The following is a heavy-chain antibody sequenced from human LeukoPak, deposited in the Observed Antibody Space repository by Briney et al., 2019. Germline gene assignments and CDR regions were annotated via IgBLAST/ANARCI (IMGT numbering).Heavy chain of an antibody. V-gene: IGHV4-59*08. CDR1: GGSISSYY. CDR2: TYYSGST. J-gene: IGHJ3*02. D-gene: IGHD1-26*01. Sequence: SETLSLTCTVSGGSISSYYWSWLRQPPGKGLEWIGNTYYSGSTNYSPSLKSRVTISVDTSKNQFSLKLNSVTAADTAVYYCARSYAGRAFDIWGQGTMVTVSS. CDR3: ARSYAGRAFDI.